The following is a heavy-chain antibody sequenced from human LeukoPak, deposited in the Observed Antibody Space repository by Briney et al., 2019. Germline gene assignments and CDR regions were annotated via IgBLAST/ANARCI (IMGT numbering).Heavy chain of an antibody. CDR1: GGSISSYY. V-gene: IGHV4-59*01. J-gene: IGHJ3*02. CDR3: ARGGSGISNAFDI. Sequence: SETLSLTCSVSGGSISSYYWSWIRQPPGKGLEWIGYLYYSGSTSSKPSLKIQVTMSVDTSKNQFSLKLRSVTAADPAVYSCARGGSGISNAFDIWGQGTMVTVSS. CDR2: LYYSGST. D-gene: IGHD3-10*01.